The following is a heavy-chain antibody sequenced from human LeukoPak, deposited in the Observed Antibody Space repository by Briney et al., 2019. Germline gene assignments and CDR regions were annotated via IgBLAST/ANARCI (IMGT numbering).Heavy chain of an antibody. CDR1: GFTFSNYA. J-gene: IGHJ4*02. D-gene: IGHD5-18*01. V-gene: IGHV3-23*01. CDR3: AKGGRGFSYGSLDY. CDR2: ISDSGAST. Sequence: GGSLRLSCAASGFTFSNYAMSWIRQAPGKGLEWVSPISDSGASTYYADSVKGRFTISRDNSKNTLYLQMNSLRVEDSAVYYCAKGGRGFSYGSLDYWGQGTLVTVSS.